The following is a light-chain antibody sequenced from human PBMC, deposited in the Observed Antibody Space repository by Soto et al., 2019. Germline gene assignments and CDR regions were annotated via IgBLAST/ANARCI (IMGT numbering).Light chain of an antibody. J-gene: IGLJ3*02. CDR2: EGN. Sequence: QSALTQPASVSGSPGQSITISCTGTSSDIGYYDYVSWYQHHSGKAPKLIIYEGNKRPPGVSDRFSGSKSGDTASLTISGLLAEDEADYYCCSYAGGSIYVLFGGGTKLTVL. CDR3: CSYAGGSIYVL. V-gene: IGLV2-23*01. CDR1: SSDIGYYDY.